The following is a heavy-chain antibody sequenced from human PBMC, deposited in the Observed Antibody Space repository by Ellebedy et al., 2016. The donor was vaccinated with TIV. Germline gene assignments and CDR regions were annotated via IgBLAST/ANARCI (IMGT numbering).Heavy chain of an antibody. Sequence: AASVKISCKASGGTFSSYAISWVRQAPGQGLEWMGGIIPIFGTANYAQTFQGRVTITADESTSTAYMELSSLRSEDTAVYYCAGDRHYYDSSAAFDIWGQGTMVTVSS. CDR3: AGDRHYYDSSAAFDI. CDR1: GGTFSSYA. V-gene: IGHV1-69*13. D-gene: IGHD3-22*01. CDR2: IIPIFGTA. J-gene: IGHJ3*02.